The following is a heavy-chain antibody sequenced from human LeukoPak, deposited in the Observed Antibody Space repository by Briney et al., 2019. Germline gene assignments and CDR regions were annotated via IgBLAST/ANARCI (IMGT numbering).Heavy chain of an antibody. D-gene: IGHD1-26*01. J-gene: IGHJ4*02. V-gene: IGHV4-59*01. Sequence: PSETLSLTCTVSGGSISSYYWSWIRQPPGKGLEWIGYIYYSGSTNYNPSLKSRVTISVDTSKNQFSLKLCSVTAADTAVYYCAGGGSYYFFDYWGQGTLVTVSS. CDR3: AGGGSYYFFDY. CDR1: GGSISSYY. CDR2: IYYSGST.